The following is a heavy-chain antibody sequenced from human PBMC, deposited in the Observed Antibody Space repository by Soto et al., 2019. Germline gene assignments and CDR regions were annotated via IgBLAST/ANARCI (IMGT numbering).Heavy chain of an antibody. Sequence: EVQLVESGGGLVQPGGSLRLSCAASGFSFSSYDMHWVRQATGYGLEWVSGIGTLGDTYYPDSVRGRFTLSRDNAKNSLYLQMDSLRAGDTAMYYCARGLLGPGDYYYGMDVWGQGTTVTVSS. CDR3: ARGLLGPGDYYYGMDV. J-gene: IGHJ6*02. V-gene: IGHV3-13*01. D-gene: IGHD7-27*01. CDR2: IGTLGDT. CDR1: GFSFSSYD.